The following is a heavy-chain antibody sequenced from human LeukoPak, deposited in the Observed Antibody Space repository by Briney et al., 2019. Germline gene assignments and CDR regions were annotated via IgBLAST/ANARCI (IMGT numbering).Heavy chain of an antibody. CDR3: ARDAKWELLPHAFEV. D-gene: IGHD1-26*01. V-gene: IGHV1-18*01. CDR1: GYTFNSYG. Sequence: ASVTVSCKASGYTFNSYGISWVRQAPGQGLEWMGWISAYNDNTYYGQKFQGRVNMTTDTSTNTAYMELRSLRSDDTAVYYCARDAKWELLPHAFEVWGQGTMVTVSS. CDR2: ISAYNDNT. J-gene: IGHJ3*01.